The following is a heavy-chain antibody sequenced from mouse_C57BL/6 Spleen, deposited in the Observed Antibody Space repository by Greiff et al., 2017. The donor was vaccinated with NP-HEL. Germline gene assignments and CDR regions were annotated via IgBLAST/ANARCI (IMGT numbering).Heavy chain of an antibody. D-gene: IGHD2-9*01. J-gene: IGHJ3*01. Sequence: EVQLQQSGPELVKPGASVKMSCKASGYTFTDYNMHWVKQSHGKSLEWIGYINPNNGGTSYKQKFKGKATLTVNKSSSTAYMELRSLTSEDSAVYYCASTYYGYDWFAYWGQGTLVTVSA. CDR1: GYTFTDYN. CDR3: ASTYYGYDWFAY. CDR2: INPNNGGT. V-gene: IGHV1-22*01.